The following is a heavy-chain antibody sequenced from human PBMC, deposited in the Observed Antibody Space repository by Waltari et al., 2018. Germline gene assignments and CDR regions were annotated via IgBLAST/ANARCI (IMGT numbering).Heavy chain of an antibody. Sequence: EVQVVESGGGLVQPGGSLRLSCEVSEFTFSSFWMSWVRQTPGRGVEWGANISQDGSEKYYVDAVKGRFTVARDNARNSLYLQMNSLRAEDTAVYYCATGRGLPYWGQGTLVTVSS. CDR3: ATGRGLPY. J-gene: IGHJ4*02. CDR2: ISQDGSEK. CDR1: EFTFSSFW. V-gene: IGHV3-7*01.